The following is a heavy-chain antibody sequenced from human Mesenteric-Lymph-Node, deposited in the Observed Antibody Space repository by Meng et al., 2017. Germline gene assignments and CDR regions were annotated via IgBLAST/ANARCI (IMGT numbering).Heavy chain of an antibody. V-gene: IGHV7-4-1*02. Sequence: ASVKVSCKASGYTFTSYYIHWVRQAPGQGLEWMGWINTNTGNPTYAQGFTGRFVFSLDTSVSTAYLQISSLKAEDTAVYYCARTQDYDFWSGYYTGWGYGMDVWGQGTTVTVSS. CDR3: ARTQDYDFWSGYYTGWGYGMDV. J-gene: IGHJ6*02. CDR1: GYTFTSYY. CDR2: INTNTGNP. D-gene: IGHD3-3*01.